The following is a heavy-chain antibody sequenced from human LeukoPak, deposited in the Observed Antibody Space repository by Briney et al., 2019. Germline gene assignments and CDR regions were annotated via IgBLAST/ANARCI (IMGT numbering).Heavy chain of an antibody. CDR2: IKQDGSDI. Sequence: PGGSLRLSCAASGFTFNGFWMSWVRQAPGKGLEWVANIKQDGSDIYYLGSVRGRFTISRDNAMNSLYLQMNSLRAEDTAVYYCTRDALYGDPSYYHMDVWGKGTTVTVSS. D-gene: IGHD4-17*01. CDR3: TRDALYGDPSYYHMDV. V-gene: IGHV3-7*01. J-gene: IGHJ6*03. CDR1: GFTFNGFW.